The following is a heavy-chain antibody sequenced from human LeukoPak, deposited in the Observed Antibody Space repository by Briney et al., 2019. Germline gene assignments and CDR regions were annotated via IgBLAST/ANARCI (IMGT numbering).Heavy chain of an antibody. CDR2: ISSSSSYI. D-gene: IGHD3-10*02. CDR3: AELGITMIGGV. J-gene: IGHJ6*04. V-gene: IGHV3-21*01. CDR1: GFTFSSYS. Sequence: GGSLRLSCAASGFTFSSYSMNWVRQAPGKGLEWVSSISSSSSYIYYADSVKGRFTISRDNAKNSLYLQMNSLRAEDTAVYCCAELGITMIGGVWGKGTTVTISS.